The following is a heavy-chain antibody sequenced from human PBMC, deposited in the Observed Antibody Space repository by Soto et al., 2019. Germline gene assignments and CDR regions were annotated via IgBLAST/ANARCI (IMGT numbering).Heavy chain of an antibody. Sequence: EVQLVESGGGLVQPGESLRLSCAASGFTFSDYWMTWVRQAPGKGLEWVANIKKDESKKSYLDSVRGRFTISRDNARNSLYLQMDSLRAEDPALYYCARDVSPGIGPYYLEAFDMWGQGTMVTVSS. J-gene: IGHJ3*02. CDR2: IKKDESKK. CDR3: ARDVSPGIGPYYLEAFDM. D-gene: IGHD3-22*01. V-gene: IGHV3-7*05. CDR1: GFTFSDYW.